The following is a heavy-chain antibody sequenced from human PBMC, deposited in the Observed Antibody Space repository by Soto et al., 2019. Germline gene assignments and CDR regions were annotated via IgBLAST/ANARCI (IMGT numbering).Heavy chain of an antibody. CDR1: GFTFSSYA. V-gene: IGHV3-23*01. CDR2: ISGSGGST. CDR3: AKDQEGYYDSSGYYLYGMDV. D-gene: IGHD3-22*01. Sequence: RRLSCAASGFTFSSYAMSWVRQAPGKGLEWVSAISGSGGSTYYADSVKGRFTISRDNSKNTLYLQMNSLRAEDTAVYYCAKDQEGYYDSSGYYLYGMDVWGQGTTVTVSS. J-gene: IGHJ6*02.